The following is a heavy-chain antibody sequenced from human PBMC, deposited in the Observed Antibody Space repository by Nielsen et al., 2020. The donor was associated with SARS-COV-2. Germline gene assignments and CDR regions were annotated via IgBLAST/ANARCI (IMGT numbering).Heavy chain of an antibody. Sequence: SETLSLTCTVSGGSISSGGYYWSWIRQHPGKGLEWIGYIYYSGSTYYNPSLKSRVTISVDTSKNQFSLKLSSVTAADTAVYYCARRSSWYLFDYWGQGTLVTVSS. CDR1: GGSISSGGYY. CDR3: ARRSSWYLFDY. V-gene: IGHV4-31*03. CDR2: IYYSGST. J-gene: IGHJ4*02. D-gene: IGHD6-13*01.